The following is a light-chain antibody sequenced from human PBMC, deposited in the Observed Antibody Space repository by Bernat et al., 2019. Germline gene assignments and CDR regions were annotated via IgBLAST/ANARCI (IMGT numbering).Light chain of an antibody. Sequence: EIVLTQSPGTLSLSPGERATLSCRASQSVSSNYLAWYQQKPGQTPRLLIYGASRRATGIPDRFSGSGSGTDFTLTISRLEPEDFAVYYCQLYTTSPPLFTFGPGTKVDIK. CDR3: QLYTTSPPLFT. CDR1: QSVSSNY. J-gene: IGKJ3*01. V-gene: IGKV3-20*01. CDR2: GAS.